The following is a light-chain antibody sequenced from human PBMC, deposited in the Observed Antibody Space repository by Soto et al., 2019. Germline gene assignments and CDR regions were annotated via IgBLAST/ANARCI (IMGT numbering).Light chain of an antibody. V-gene: IGKV2-30*01. Sequence: DVVMTQSPLSLPVTLGQPASISCRSSQSLVYSDGNTFLNWFQQRPGHSPRRLIYKVSNRDSGVPDRFSGSGSGTDFTLQISRVEAEDVGVYYCMQGTHWPRTFGQGTKVEI. J-gene: IGKJ1*01. CDR1: QSLVYSDGNTF. CDR3: MQGTHWPRT. CDR2: KVS.